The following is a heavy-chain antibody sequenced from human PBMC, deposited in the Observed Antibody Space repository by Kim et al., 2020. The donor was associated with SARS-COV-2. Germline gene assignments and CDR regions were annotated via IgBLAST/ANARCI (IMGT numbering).Heavy chain of an antibody. CDR2: INHSGST. CDR3: ARGPHPIYSSPSRPSGY. CDR1: GGSFSGYY. V-gene: IGHV4-34*01. J-gene: IGHJ4*01. D-gene: IGHD6-13*01. Sequence: SETLSLTCAVYGGSFSGYYWSWIRQPPGKGLEWIGEINHSGSTNYNPSLKSRVTISVDTSKNQFSLKLSSVTAADTAVYYCARGPHPIYSSPSRPSGYWG.